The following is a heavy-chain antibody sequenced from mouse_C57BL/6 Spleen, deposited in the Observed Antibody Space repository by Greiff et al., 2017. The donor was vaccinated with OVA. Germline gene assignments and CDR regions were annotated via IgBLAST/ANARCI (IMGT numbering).Heavy chain of an antibody. CDR3: ARDLRESVYGSNDFDY. CDR2: ISYDGSN. V-gene: IGHV3-6*01. CDR1: GYSITSGYY. Sequence: EVKLQQSGPGLVKPSQSLSLTCSVTGYSITSGYYWNWIRQFPGNKLEWMGYISYDGSNNYNPSLKNRISITRDTSKNQFFLKLNSVTTEDTATYYCARDLRESVYGSNDFDYGGQGTTLTVSS. D-gene: IGHD1-1*01. J-gene: IGHJ2*01.